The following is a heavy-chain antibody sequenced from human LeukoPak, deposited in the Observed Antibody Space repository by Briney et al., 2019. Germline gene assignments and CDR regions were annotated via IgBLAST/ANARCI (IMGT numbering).Heavy chain of an antibody. CDR1: GGSISSITYS. J-gene: IGHJ5*02. CDR3: ARRHRGSYYGKHWFDP. D-gene: IGHD1-26*01. Sequence: SETLSRTCTGSGGSISSITYSWGCTRQPPGRGLECIGGTYYSGSTYYNPSLKSRDSISVDTSKNQLSLHLSSVTAADTAVYYCARRHRGSYYGKHWFDPWGQGTLVTVSS. CDR2: TYYSGST. V-gene: IGHV4-39*01.